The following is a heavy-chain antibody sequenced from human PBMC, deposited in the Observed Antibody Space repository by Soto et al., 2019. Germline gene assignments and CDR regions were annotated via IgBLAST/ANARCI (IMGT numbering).Heavy chain of an antibody. Sequence: SETLSLTCAVYGGSFSGYYWTWIRQPPGKGLEWIGEINHRGNTNYNPSLKSRVTISVDTSKNQFSLKLTSVTAADTAVYYCARQEVPQWFTKGYYGMDVWDQGTTVTVSS. CDR3: ARQEVPQWFTKGYYGMDV. D-gene: IGHD2-8*01. CDR2: INHRGNT. V-gene: IGHV4-34*01. J-gene: IGHJ6*02. CDR1: GGSFSGYY.